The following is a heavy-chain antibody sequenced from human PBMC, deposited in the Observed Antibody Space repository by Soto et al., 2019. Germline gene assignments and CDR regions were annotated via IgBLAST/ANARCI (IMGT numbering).Heavy chain of an antibody. Sequence: SETLSLTCAVYGGSFSGYYWTWIRQPPGKGLEWIGEINHRGNTNYNPSLKSRVTISVDTSKNQFSLKLTSVTAADTAVYYCARQEVPQWFTKGYYGMDVWDQGTTVTVSS. CDR3: ARQEVPQWFTKGYYGMDV. D-gene: IGHD2-8*01. CDR2: INHRGNT. V-gene: IGHV4-34*01. J-gene: IGHJ6*02. CDR1: GGSFSGYY.